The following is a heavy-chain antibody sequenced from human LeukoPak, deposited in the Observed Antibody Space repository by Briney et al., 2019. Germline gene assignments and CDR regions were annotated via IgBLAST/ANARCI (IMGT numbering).Heavy chain of an antibody. CDR2: IYYSGST. CDR3: ARDRNTDSSGYLDAFDI. J-gene: IGHJ3*02. D-gene: IGHD3-22*01. Sequence: PSETLSLTCTVSGGSISSYYWSRIRQPPGKGLEWIGYIYYSGSTNYNPSLKSRVTISVDTSKNQFSLKLSSVTAADTAVYYCARDRNTDSSGYLDAFDIWGQGTMVTVSS. V-gene: IGHV4-59*01. CDR1: GGSISSYY.